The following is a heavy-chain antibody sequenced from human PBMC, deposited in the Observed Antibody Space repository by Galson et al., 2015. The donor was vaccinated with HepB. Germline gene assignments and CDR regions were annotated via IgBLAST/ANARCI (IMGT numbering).Heavy chain of an antibody. Sequence: SETLSLTCTVSGGSISSSSYYWGWLRQPPGKGLEWIGSIYYSGSTYYNPSLKSRVTISVDTFKNQFSLKLSSVTAADTAVYYCAGITMVREPRPFDYWGQGTLVTVSS. CDR1: GGSISSSSYY. J-gene: IGHJ4*02. V-gene: IGHV4-39*01. CDR2: IYYSGST. D-gene: IGHD3-10*01. CDR3: AGITMVREPRPFDY.